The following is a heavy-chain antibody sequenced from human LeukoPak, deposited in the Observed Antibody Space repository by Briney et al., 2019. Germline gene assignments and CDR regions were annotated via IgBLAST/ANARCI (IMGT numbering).Heavy chain of an antibody. CDR2: INHSGST. D-gene: IGHD3-22*01. J-gene: IGHJ3*02. Sequence: PSETLSLTCAVYVGSFRGYYWSWIRQPPGKGLEWIGEINHSGSTNYNPSLKSRVTISVDTSKNQFSLKLSSVTAADTAVYYCARIYDSSGYYHYSPDAFDIWGQGTMVTVSS. CDR1: VGSFRGYY. V-gene: IGHV4-34*01. CDR3: ARIYDSSGYYHYSPDAFDI.